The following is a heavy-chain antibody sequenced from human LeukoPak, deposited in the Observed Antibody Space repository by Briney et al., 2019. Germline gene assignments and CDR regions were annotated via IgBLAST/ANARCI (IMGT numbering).Heavy chain of an antibody. J-gene: IGHJ4*02. CDR3: ASGGYTSSWYVVDY. Sequence: PGGSLRLSCTASGFTLSSFGMHWVRQAPGKGLEWVAVISDDGSNTYYADSVKGRFTISRDNSKNTLYLQMNSLRPEDTAVYYCASGGYTSSWYVVDYWGQGTLVTVSS. V-gene: IGHV3-30*03. CDR1: GFTLSSFG. D-gene: IGHD6-13*01. CDR2: ISDDGSNT.